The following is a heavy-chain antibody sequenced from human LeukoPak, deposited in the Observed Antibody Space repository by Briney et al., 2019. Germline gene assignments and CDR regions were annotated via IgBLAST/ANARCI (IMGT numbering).Heavy chain of an antibody. CDR3: ANAIRIEQKYYYDSSGSYRGGFDY. CDR1: GFTFEDYG. D-gene: IGHD3-22*01. J-gene: IGHJ4*02. Sequence: PGGSLRLSCAASGFTFEDYGMSWVRQAPGKGLEWVSGINWNGGSTGYADSVKGRFTISRDNAKNSLYLQMNSLRAEDTAVYYCANAIRIEQKYYYDSSGSYRGGFDYWGQGTLVTVSS. CDR2: INWNGGST. V-gene: IGHV3-20*04.